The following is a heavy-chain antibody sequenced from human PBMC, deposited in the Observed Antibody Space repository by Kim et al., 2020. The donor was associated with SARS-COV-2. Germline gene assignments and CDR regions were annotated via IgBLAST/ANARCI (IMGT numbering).Heavy chain of an antibody. V-gene: IGHV3-9*01. CDR3: AKGVTLDYYYGMDV. Sequence: DSVKGRFTISSDNAKNSLYLQMNSLRAEDTALYYCAKGVTLDYYYGMDVWGQGTTVTVSS. J-gene: IGHJ6*02. D-gene: IGHD2-21*02.